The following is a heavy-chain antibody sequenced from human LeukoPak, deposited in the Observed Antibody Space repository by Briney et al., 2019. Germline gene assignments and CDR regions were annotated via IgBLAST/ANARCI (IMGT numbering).Heavy chain of an antibody. D-gene: IGHD3-10*01. J-gene: IGHJ6*03. CDR1: GFTFSSYS. V-gene: IGHV3-21*01. Sequence: PGGSLRLSCAASGFTFSSYSMNWVRQAPGKGLEWDSSISSSSSFIYYADSVKGRFTISRDNAKNTLYLQMNSLRAEDTAVYYCAKDYGSNYMDAWGKGATVTVSS. CDR3: AKDYGSNYMDA. CDR2: ISSSSSFI.